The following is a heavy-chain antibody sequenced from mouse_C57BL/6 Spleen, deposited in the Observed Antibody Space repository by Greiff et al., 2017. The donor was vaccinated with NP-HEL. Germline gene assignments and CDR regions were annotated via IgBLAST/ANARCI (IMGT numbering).Heavy chain of an antibody. CDR1: GFTFSSYA. D-gene: IGHD2-1*01. CDR2: ISSGGDYI. Sequence: DVHLVESGEGLVKPGGSLKLSCVASGFTFSSYAMSWVRQTPEKRLEWVAYISSGGDYIYYADTVKGRFTISRDNARNTLYLQMSSLKSEDTAMYYCTVNGGLIYYGNYDWYFDVWGTGTTVTVSS. J-gene: IGHJ1*03. V-gene: IGHV5-9-1*02. CDR3: TVNGGLIYYGNYDWYFDV.